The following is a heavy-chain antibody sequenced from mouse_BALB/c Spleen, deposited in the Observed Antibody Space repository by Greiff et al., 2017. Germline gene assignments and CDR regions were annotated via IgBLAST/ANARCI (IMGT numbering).Heavy chain of an antibody. Sequence: LEESGAELARPGASVKLSCKASGYTFTSYWMQWVKQRPGQGLEWIGAIYPGDGDTRYTQKFKGKATLTADKSSSTAYMQLSSLASEDSAVYYCAYGNYYAMDYWGQGTSVTVSS. CDR1: GYTFTSYW. V-gene: IGHV1-87*01. CDR3: AYGNYYAMDY. D-gene: IGHD2-10*02. J-gene: IGHJ4*01. CDR2: IYPGDGDT.